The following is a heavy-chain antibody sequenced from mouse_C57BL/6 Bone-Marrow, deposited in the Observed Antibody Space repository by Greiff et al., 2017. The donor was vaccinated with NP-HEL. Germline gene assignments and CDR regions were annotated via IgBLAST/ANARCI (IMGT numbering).Heavy chain of an antibody. D-gene: IGHD1-1*01. V-gene: IGHV1-50*01. CDR3: ARDYGSREPYAMDY. CDR2: IEPSDSYT. J-gene: IGHJ4*01. Sequence: VQLQQPGAELVKPGASVKLSCKASGYTFTSYWMQWVKQRPGQGLEWIGEIEPSDSYTNYNQKFKGKATLTVDTSSSTAYMQLSSLTSEDSAVYYCARDYGSREPYAMDYWGQGTSVTVSS. CDR1: GYTFTSYW.